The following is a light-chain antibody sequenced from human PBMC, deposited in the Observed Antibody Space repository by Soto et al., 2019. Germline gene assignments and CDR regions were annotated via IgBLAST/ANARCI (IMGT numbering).Light chain of an antibody. CDR1: QSISNY. Sequence: EIVLTQSPATLSLSPGERATLSCRASQSISNYLAWYQQKPGQAPRLPIYDASNRATGIPDRFSGSGSGTDFTLTISRLEPEDFAVYYCQQYGSSPITFGQGTRLEI. J-gene: IGKJ5*01. V-gene: IGKV3-20*01. CDR2: DAS. CDR3: QQYGSSPIT.